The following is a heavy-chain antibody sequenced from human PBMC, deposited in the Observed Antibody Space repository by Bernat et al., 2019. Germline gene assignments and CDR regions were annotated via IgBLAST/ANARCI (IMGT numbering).Heavy chain of an antibody. Sequence: EVQLLESGGGLVQPGGSLRLSCAASGFTFRNYAMTWVRQAPGKGLEWVSTIAFSGGDTFYADSVKGRFSISRDNSRNMCYLQINSLGAEDAAVYFCAKGGGGSFPASRYFDLWGRGTLVTVSS. CDR3: AKGGGGSFPASRYFDL. V-gene: IGHV3-23*01. D-gene: IGHD1-26*01. J-gene: IGHJ2*01. CDR2: IAFSGGDT. CDR1: GFTFRNYA.